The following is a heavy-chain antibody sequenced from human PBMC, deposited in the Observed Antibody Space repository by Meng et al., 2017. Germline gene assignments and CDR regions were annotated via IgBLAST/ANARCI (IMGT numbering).Heavy chain of an antibody. J-gene: IGHJ5*02. CDR3: ARGGYSSGVRVRHWFDP. D-gene: IGHD6-25*01. CDR1: GYTFTRND. CDR2: INPNSGGT. Sequence: KTSGASVRDPSTASGYTFTRNDLTGVRQAPGQGLGWMGRINPNSGGTNYAQKFQGRVTMARDTSHSTAYMELGRLRSDDTAVYYCARGGYSSGVRVRHWFDPWGQGTLVTVSS. V-gene: IGHV1-2*06.